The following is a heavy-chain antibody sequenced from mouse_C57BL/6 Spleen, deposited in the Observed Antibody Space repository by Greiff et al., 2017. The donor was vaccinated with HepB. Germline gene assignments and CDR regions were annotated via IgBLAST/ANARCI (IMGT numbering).Heavy chain of an antibody. J-gene: IGHJ2*01. Sequence: DVKLVESGGGLVKPGGSLKLSCAASGFTFSDYGMHWVRQAPEKGLEWVAYISSGSSTIYYADTVKGRFTISRDNAKNTLFLPMTSLRSEDTAMYYCARTGSLYYFDDWGQGTTLTVSS. CDR3: ARTGSLYYFDD. CDR1: GFTFSDYG. CDR2: ISSGSSTI. D-gene: IGHD1-1*01. V-gene: IGHV5-17*01.